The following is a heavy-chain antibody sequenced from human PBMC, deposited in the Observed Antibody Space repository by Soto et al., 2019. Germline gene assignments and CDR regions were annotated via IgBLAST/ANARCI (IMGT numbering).Heavy chain of an antibody. CDR1: GGTFNNYA. CDR3: ARGPAWALVFDV. D-gene: IGHD6-6*01. Sequence: QVQLVQSGAEVKNPGSSVTVSCKASGGTFNNYAISWVRQAPGQGLEWMGGIIPNFVTSTYAQRFQGRVTIAADESTKTVFMELGSRTSQDTAVYYCARGPAWALVFDVRGQGTLVTVSS. V-gene: IGHV1-69*01. CDR2: IIPNFVTS. J-gene: IGHJ3*01.